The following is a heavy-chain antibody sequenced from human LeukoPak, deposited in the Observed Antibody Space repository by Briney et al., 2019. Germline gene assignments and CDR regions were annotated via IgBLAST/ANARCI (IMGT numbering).Heavy chain of an antibody. V-gene: IGHV1-2*02. CDR3: ARAAIAVAGDYHYHYMDV. CDR1: GYTFTGHY. D-gene: IGHD6-19*01. J-gene: IGHJ6*03. CDR2: IYPTSGDI. Sequence: ASVKVSCKASGYTFTGHYMHWVRQAPGQGREWMGWIYPTSGDIDYSHIFEGRVTMTRDTSTSTAYMELSRLRSDDTAVYYCARAAIAVAGDYHYHYMDVWGKGTTVTVSS.